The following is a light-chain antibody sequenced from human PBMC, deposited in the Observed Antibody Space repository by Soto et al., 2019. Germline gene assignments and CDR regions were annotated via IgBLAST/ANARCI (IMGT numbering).Light chain of an antibody. CDR3: QHYSSVWA. J-gene: IGKJ1*01. CDR1: QSISRG. Sequence: IHMTQSASTLSSSVVDRVTITCRASQSISRGLAWYQQKPGKAPNLLIYDASTLESGVPSRFSGSGSGTEFTLTISSLQPDDFATYYCQHYSSVWAFGQATKVDIK. V-gene: IGKV1-5*01. CDR2: DAS.